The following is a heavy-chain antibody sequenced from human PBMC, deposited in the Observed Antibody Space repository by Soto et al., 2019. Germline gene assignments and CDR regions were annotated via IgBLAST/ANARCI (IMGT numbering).Heavy chain of an antibody. Sequence: SETLSLTCTVSGGSISSYYWSWIRQPPGKGLEWIGYIYYSGSTNYNPSLKSRVTISVDTSKNQFSLKLSSVTAADTAVYYCASNREYYDSSGIFDYWGQGTLVTVSS. J-gene: IGHJ4*02. D-gene: IGHD3-22*01. CDR1: GGSISSYY. V-gene: IGHV4-59*01. CDR3: ASNREYYDSSGIFDY. CDR2: IYYSGST.